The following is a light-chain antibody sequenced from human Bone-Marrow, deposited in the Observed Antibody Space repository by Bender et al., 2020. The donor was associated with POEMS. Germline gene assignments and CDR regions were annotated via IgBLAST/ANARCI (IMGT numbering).Light chain of an antibody. J-gene: IGLJ3*02. V-gene: IGLV2-14*01. CDR2: DVS. CDR1: SSDVGGYDY. Sequence: QSALTQPASVSGSPGQSITISCTGSSSDVGGYDYVSWYQQHPGKAPKLMIYDVSNRPSGVSDRFSGSKSGNTASLTIFGLQAEDEADYYCCSYAGSSTWVFGGGTKVTVL. CDR3: CSYAGSSTWV.